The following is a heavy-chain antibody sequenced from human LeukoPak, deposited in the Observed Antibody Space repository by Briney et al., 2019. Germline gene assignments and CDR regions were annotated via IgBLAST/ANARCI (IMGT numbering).Heavy chain of an antibody. CDR2: IYHSGST. Sequence: SETLSLTCAVYGGSFNGYYWTWIRQPPGKGLEWIGYIYHSGSTYYNPSLKSRVTISVDRSKNQFSLKLSSVTAADTAVYYCARAHLVVGAKAAYFDYWGQGTLVTVSS. CDR3: ARAHLVVGAKAAYFDY. V-gene: IGHV4-34*01. J-gene: IGHJ4*02. D-gene: IGHD1-26*01. CDR1: GGSFNGYY.